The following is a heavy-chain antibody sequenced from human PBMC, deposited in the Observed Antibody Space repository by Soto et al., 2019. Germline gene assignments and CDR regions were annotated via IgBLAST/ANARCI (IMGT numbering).Heavy chain of an antibody. CDR2: IYWDDDK. CDR3: AHSYYNDSGAYYYYFDY. J-gene: IGHJ4*02. D-gene: IGHD3-22*01. Sequence: QITLKESGPTLVKPTQTLTLTCTFAGFSLTTSGVGVGWIRQPPGKALECLALIYWDDDKRYSPSLKSRLTITKDTSKNHVVIIMTNMDPMYTATYSCAHSYYNDSGAYYYYFDYWGQGTLVTVSS. CDR1: GFSLTTSGVG. V-gene: IGHV2-5*02.